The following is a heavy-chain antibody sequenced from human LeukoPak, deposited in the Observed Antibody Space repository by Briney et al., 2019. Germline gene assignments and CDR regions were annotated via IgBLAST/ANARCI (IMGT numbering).Heavy chain of an antibody. CDR2: INLNSGDT. Sequence: GASVKVSCKASGGTFSSYAISWVRQAPGQGLEWMGWINLNSGDTIYAQKFQGRVTMTRDTSISTAYMELSRLRSDDTAVYYCATAYNSSLTPDYWGQGTLVTVSS. CDR1: GGTFSSYA. J-gene: IGHJ4*02. V-gene: IGHV1-2*02. CDR3: ATAYNSSLTPDY. D-gene: IGHD6-13*01.